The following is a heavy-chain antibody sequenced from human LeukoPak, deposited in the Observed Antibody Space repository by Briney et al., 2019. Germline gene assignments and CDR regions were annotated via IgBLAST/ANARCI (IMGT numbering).Heavy chain of an antibody. J-gene: IGHJ4*02. D-gene: IGHD5-12*01. CDR1: GYSISSGYY. CDR3: ARLAKGGSKTYYFDY. Sequence: SETLSLTCAVSGYSISSGYYWGWVRQPPGKGLEWIGSMYHSGSTYYNPSLKSRVTISLDTSKNQFYLKLTSANAADTAVYYCARLAKGGSKTYYFDYWGEGTLVTVFS. CDR2: MYHSGST. V-gene: IGHV4-38-2*01.